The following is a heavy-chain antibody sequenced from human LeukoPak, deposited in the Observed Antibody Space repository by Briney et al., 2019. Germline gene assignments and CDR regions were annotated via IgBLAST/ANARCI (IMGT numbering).Heavy chain of an antibody. CDR2: IYDSGNT. J-gene: IGHJ4*02. V-gene: IGHV4-59*08. D-gene: IGHD1-26*01. Sequence: MSSETLSLTCVVSGGSLRSYYWAWIRQPPGKGLEYIGYIYDSGNTNYNPSLKSRVTISVDTSMNQFSLNLTSVTAADMAVYFCARQVGAMRFDYWGQGILVTVSS. CDR1: GGSLRSYY. CDR3: ARQVGAMRFDY.